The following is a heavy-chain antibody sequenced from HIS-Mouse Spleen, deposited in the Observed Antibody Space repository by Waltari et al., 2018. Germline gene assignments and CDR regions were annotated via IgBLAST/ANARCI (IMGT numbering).Heavy chain of an antibody. D-gene: IGHD6-13*01. Sequence: QLQLQESGPGLVKPSETLSLTCTVSGGSISSSSYYWGWIRQPPGKGLEWIGSIYYSGSTYYHPSLKSRVTISVDTSKNQFSLKLSSGTAADTAVYYCAREIPYSSSWYDWYFDLWGRGTLVTVSS. J-gene: IGHJ2*01. V-gene: IGHV4-39*07. CDR1: GGSISSSSYY. CDR2: IYYSGST. CDR3: AREIPYSSSWYDWYFDL.